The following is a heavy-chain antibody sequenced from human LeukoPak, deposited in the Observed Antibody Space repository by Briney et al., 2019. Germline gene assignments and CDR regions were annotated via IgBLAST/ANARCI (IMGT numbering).Heavy chain of an antibody. Sequence: PGGSLRLSCPASGFTFSSYGMHWVRQAPGKGLEWVAVIWYDGSNKYYADSVKGRFTISRDNSKNTLYLQMNSLRAEDTAVYYCARDRGHGATLGDYWGQGTLVTVSS. J-gene: IGHJ4*02. V-gene: IGHV3-33*01. CDR3: ARDRGHGATLGDY. CDR1: GFTFSSYG. CDR2: IWYDGSNK. D-gene: IGHD7-27*01.